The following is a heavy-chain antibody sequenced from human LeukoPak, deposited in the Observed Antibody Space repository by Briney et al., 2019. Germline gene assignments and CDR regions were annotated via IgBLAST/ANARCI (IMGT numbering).Heavy chain of an antibody. CDR3: ARGSIAAAGIGSDY. Sequence: NTSETLSLTCTVSGYSISSGYYWGWIRQPPGKGLEWIGSIYHSGSTYYNPSLKSRVTISVDTSKNQFSLKLSSVTAADTAVYYCARGSIAAAGIGSDYWGQGTLVTVSS. CDR1: GYSISSGYY. J-gene: IGHJ4*02. D-gene: IGHD6-13*01. V-gene: IGHV4-38-2*02. CDR2: IYHSGST.